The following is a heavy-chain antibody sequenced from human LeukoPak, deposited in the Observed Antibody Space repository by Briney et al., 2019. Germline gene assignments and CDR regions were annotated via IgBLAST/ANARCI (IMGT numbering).Heavy chain of an antibody. CDR3: ARGGYSRGWYVDY. D-gene: IGHD6-19*01. CDR1: GGSISSYY. J-gene: IGHJ4*02. Sequence: SETLSLTCTVSGGSISSYYWSWIRQPPGKGLEWIGYIYYSGSTNYNPSLKSRVTISVDTSKNQFSLKLSSVTAADTAVYYCARGGYSRGWYVDYWGQGTLVTVSS. CDR2: IYYSGST. V-gene: IGHV4-59*01.